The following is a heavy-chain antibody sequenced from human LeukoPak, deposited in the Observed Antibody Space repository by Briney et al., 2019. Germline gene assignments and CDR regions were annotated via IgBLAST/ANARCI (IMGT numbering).Heavy chain of an antibody. Sequence: ASVKVSCKASGYTFTSYDINWVRQATGQGLEWMGWMNPNSGNTGYAQKFQGRVTMTRNTSISTAYMELSSLRSDDTAVYYCARMRAIVGATLPADYWGQGTLVTVSS. CDR2: MNPNSGNT. D-gene: IGHD1-26*01. V-gene: IGHV1-8*01. J-gene: IGHJ4*02. CDR3: ARMRAIVGATLPADY. CDR1: GYTFTSYD.